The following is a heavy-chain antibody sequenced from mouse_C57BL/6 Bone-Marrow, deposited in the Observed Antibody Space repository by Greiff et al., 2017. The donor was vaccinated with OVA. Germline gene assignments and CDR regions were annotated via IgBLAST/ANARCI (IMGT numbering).Heavy chain of an antibody. Sequence: EVQLVESGGGLVKPGGSLKLSCAASGFTFSSYAMSWVRQTPEKRLEWVATISDGGSYTYYPDNVKGRFTISRDNAKNNLYLQMSHLKSEDTAMYYCARDIHFYYGSSYAMDYWGQGTSVTVSS. D-gene: IGHD1-1*01. CDR1: GFTFSSYA. J-gene: IGHJ4*01. CDR3: ARDIHFYYGSSYAMDY. CDR2: ISDGGSYT. V-gene: IGHV5-4*01.